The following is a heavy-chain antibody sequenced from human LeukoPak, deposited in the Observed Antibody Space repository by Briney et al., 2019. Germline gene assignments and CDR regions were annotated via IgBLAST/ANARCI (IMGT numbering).Heavy chain of an antibody. CDR2: ISGSGGST. V-gene: IGHV3-23*01. CDR1: GFTFSSYG. CDR3: AKDPGIAAAGSFFDY. D-gene: IGHD6-13*01. Sequence: PGGSLRLSCAASGFTFSSYGMSWVRQAPGRGLEWVSAISGSGGSTYYADSVKGRFTISRDNSKNTLYLQMNSLRAEDTAVYYCAKDPGIAAAGSFFDYWGQGTLVTVSS. J-gene: IGHJ4*02.